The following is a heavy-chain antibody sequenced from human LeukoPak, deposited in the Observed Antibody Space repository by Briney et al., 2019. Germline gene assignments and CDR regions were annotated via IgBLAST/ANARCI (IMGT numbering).Heavy chain of an antibody. CDR3: ARDPADSGSYYYFDY. D-gene: IGHD3-10*01. CDR1: GFTFSSYW. J-gene: IGHJ4*02. Sequence: GSLRLSCAASGFTFSSYWMTWVRQAPGKGLEWVSVIYSGGSTYYADSVKGRFTISRDNSKNTLYLQMNSLRAEDTAVYYCARDPADSGSYYYFDYWGQGTLVTVSS. CDR2: IYSGGST. V-gene: IGHV3-66*01.